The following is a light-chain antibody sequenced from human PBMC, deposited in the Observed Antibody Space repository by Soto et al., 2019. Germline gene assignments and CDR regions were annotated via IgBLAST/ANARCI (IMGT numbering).Light chain of an antibody. Sequence: MKLTQSPGTLSSSPGDRATLSCGASQSVTNKFLAWYQQKPGQAPKVLIYAASSMATGVPARFSGSGSGTEFTLTISRLEPGDFAVYYCQQYGTYLLTFGHGTKVDIK. V-gene: IGKV3-20*01. CDR1: QSVTNKF. CDR3: QQYGTYLLT. J-gene: IGKJ3*01. CDR2: AAS.